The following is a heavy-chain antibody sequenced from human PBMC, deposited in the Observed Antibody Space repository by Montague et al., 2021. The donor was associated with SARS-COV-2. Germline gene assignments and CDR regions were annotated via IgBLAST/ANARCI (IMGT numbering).Heavy chain of an antibody. Sequence: SETLSLTCTVSGGSISSSSYYWGWIRQPPGKGLEWIGTIYYSGSTYYNPSLKSRVTISVDTSKNQFSLKLSSVTGADTAVYYCARGWFSPMLVVVIRGPFDYWGQGALVTVSS. J-gene: IGHJ4*02. CDR3: ARGWFSPMLVVVIRGPFDY. CDR1: GGSISSSSYY. V-gene: IGHV4-39*07. D-gene: IGHD3-22*01. CDR2: IYYSGST.